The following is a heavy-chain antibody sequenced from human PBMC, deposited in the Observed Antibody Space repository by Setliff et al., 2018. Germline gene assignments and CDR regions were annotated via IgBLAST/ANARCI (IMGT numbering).Heavy chain of an antibody. D-gene: IGHD1-26*01. CDR3: ARDNTILGATDY. Sequence: KPSETLSLTCAVYGDSFSDYYWSWIRQPPGKGLEWIEEINHSGSTNYNPSLKGRVTISVDTSRNQFSLNLTSVTAADTALYFCARDNTILGATDYWGQGTLVTVSS. V-gene: IGHV4-34*01. J-gene: IGHJ4*02. CDR1: GDSFSDYY. CDR2: INHSGST.